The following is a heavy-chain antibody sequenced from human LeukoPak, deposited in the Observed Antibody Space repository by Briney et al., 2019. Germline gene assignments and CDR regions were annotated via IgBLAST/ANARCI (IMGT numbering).Heavy chain of an antibody. D-gene: IGHD3-22*01. J-gene: IGHJ4*02. CDR3: AREYVDYYDSSAT. CDR2: IYYSGST. CDR1: GGSISSGDYY. V-gene: IGHV4-30-4*01. Sequence: PSETLSLTCTVSGGSISSGDYYWSWIRQPPGKGLEWIGYIYYSGSTYYNPSLKSRATISVDTSKNQFSLKLSSVTAADTAVYYCAREYVDYYDSSATWGQGTLVTVSS.